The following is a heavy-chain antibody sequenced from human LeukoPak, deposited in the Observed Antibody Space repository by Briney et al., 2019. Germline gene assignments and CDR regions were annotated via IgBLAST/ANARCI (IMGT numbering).Heavy chain of an antibody. CDR1: GFTFSSYA. Sequence: PGGSLRLSCAASGFTFSSYAMSWIRQPPGKGLEWIGEINHSGSTNYNPSLKSRVTISVDTSKNQFSLKLSSVTAADTAVYYCARTTVVHKTKFDYWGQGTLVTVSS. D-gene: IGHD4-17*01. CDR3: ARTTVVHKTKFDY. V-gene: IGHV4-34*01. CDR2: INHSGST. J-gene: IGHJ4*02.